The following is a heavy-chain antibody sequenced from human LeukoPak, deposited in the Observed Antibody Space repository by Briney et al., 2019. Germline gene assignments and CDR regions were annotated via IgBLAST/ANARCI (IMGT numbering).Heavy chain of an antibody. CDR3: ARMKGSGYDLML. V-gene: IGHV5-10-1*01. D-gene: IGHD5-12*01. CDR2: IDPSDSYT. J-gene: IGHJ4*02. CDR1: GYSFTSYW. Sequence: GESLRISCKGSGYSFTSYWISRVRQVPGKGLGGMGRIDPSDSYTNYSPSFQGHVTISADKSISTAYLQWSSLKASDTAMYYCARMKGSGYDLMLWGQGTLVTVSS.